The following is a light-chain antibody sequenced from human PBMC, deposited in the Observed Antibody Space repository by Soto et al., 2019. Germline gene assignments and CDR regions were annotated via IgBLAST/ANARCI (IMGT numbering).Light chain of an antibody. CDR1: QGIGSW. Sequence: DIQMTQSPSSVSASVGDRVTITCRASQGIGSWLAWYQHKPGKAPKLLIYAASNLQGGVPSRFSGSGSGTDFALTINSLQPEDFATYYCQQTNTFPSTFGQGTRLES. CDR2: AAS. CDR3: QQTNTFPST. V-gene: IGKV1D-12*01. J-gene: IGKJ5*01.